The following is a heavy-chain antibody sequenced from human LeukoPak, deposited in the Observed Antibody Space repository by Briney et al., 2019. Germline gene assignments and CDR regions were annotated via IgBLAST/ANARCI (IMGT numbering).Heavy chain of an antibody. J-gene: IGHJ4*02. CDR1: GFTFSTYW. V-gene: IGHV3-7*01. CDR2: IKQDRSEK. D-gene: IGHD5-18*01. Sequence: GGSLRLSCAASGFTFSTYWMSWVPQAPGKGLEWVAHIKQDRSEKYYVDSVKGRFTIARDNAKNSLYLQMNRLRAEDTAVYYCARDPSRGYNYGYGDYWGQGTLVIVSS. CDR3: ARDPSRGYNYGYGDY.